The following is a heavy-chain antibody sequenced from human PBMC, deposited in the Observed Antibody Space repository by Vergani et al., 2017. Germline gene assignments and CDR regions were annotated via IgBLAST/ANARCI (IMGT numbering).Heavy chain of an antibody. J-gene: IGHJ4*02. CDR2: ISSGSSTI. CDR1: GFTFSSYS. CDR3: ARAPHLPLTGVDY. D-gene: IGHD7-27*01. Sequence: EVQLVESGGGLVQPGGSLRLSCAASGFTFSSYSMNWVRQAPGKGLEWVSYISSGSSTIYYADSVKGRITISRDNAKNSVYLQINSLRAVDTAVYYCARAPHLPLTGVDYWGQGPLVTVSS. V-gene: IGHV3-48*01.